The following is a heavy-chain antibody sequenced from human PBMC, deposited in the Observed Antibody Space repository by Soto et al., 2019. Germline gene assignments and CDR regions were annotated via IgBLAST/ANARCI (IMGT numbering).Heavy chain of an antibody. CDR3: VNAIIAARSCHGSVANGIYV. V-gene: IGHV3-23*01. CDR2: ISGSGGST. D-gene: IGHD6-6*01. J-gene: IGHJ6*02. CDR1: GSTFSSYA. Sequence: GGSLRLSCAASGSTFSSYAMSWVRQAPGKGLEWVSAISGSGGSTYYADSVKGRFTISRDNSKNTLYLQMKSLRAEYTAVYYCVNAIIAARSCHGSVANGIYVYGQGNTLTGS.